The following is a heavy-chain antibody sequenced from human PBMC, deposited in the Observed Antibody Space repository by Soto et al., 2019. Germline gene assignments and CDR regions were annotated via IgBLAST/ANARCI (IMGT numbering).Heavy chain of an antibody. V-gene: IGHV1-69*13. J-gene: IGHJ5*02. CDR3: ARDCSLVTAIPWGYWFDP. CDR1: GGTFSSYA. D-gene: IGHD2-21*02. Sequence: SVKVSCKASGGTFSSYAISWVRQAPGQGLEWMGGIIPIFGTANYAQKFQGRVTITADESTSTAYMELSSLRSEDTAVYYCARDCSLVTAIPWGYWFDPWGQGTLVTVSS. CDR2: IIPIFGTA.